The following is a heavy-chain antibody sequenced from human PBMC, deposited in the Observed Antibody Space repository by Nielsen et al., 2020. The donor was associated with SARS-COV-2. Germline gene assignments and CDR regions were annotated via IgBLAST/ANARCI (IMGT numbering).Heavy chain of an antibody. CDR1: GFSLSTSGVG. CDR2: IYWNDDK. J-gene: IGHJ6*02. CDR3: AHGYDFGGGYGMDV. D-gene: IGHD3-3*01. Sequence: SGPTLVKPTQTLTLTRTFSGFSLSTSGVGVGWIRQPPGKALEWLALIYWNDDKRYSPSLKSRLTITKDTSKNQVVLTMTNMDPVDTATYYCAHGYDFGGGYGMDVWGQGTTVTVSS. V-gene: IGHV2-5*01.